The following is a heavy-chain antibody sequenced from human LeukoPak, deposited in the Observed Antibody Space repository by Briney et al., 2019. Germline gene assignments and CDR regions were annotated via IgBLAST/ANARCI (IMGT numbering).Heavy chain of an antibody. CDR2: INPNSGGT. J-gene: IGHJ4*02. D-gene: IGHD5-24*01. Sequence: ASVKVSCKASGYTFTGYYMHWVRQAPGQGREWMGRINPNSGGTNYAQKFQGRVTMTRDTSISTAYMELSRLRSDDTAVYYCASPRGRDGYNYGFFDYWGQGTLVTVSS. CDR1: GYTFTGYY. CDR3: ASPRGRDGYNYGFFDY. V-gene: IGHV1-2*06.